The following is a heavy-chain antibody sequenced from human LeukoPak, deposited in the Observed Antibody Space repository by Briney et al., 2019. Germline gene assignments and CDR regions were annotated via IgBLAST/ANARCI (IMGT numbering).Heavy chain of an antibody. D-gene: IGHD2-2*01. Sequence: ASVKVSCKVSGYTLTELSMHWVRQAPGKGLEWMGGFDPEDGETIYAQKFQGRVTMTEDTSTDTAYMELSSLRSEDTAVYCCASCSSTSCYYYGMDVWGQGTTVTVSS. CDR1: GYTLTELS. V-gene: IGHV1-24*01. CDR2: FDPEDGET. CDR3: ASCSSTSCYYYGMDV. J-gene: IGHJ6*02.